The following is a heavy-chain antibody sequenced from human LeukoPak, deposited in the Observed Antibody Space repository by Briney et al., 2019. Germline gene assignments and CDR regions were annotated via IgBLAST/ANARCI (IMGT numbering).Heavy chain of an antibody. CDR1: GFTFSSYG. J-gene: IGHJ4*02. CDR2: IWYDGSNK. CDR3: AKDSSSWYAFDY. Sequence: PGGPLRLSCAASGFTFSSYGMHWVRQAPGKGLEWVAVIWYDGSNKYYADSVKGRFTISRDNSKNTLYLQMNSLRAEDTAVYYCAKDSSSWYAFDYWGQGTLVTVSS. D-gene: IGHD6-13*01. V-gene: IGHV3-33*06.